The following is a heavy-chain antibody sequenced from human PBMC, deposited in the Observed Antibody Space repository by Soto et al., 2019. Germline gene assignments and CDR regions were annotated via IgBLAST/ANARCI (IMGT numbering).Heavy chain of an antibody. Sequence: QVQLQESGPGLVKPSETLSLTCTVSGGSVSSGSYYWSWIRQPPGKGLEWIGYIYYSGSTNYNPSLRSRVTISVDTSKNQCSLKLSSVSAADTAVYYCAGGLGGGPSDYWGQGTLVTVSS. V-gene: IGHV4-61*01. CDR2: IYYSGST. J-gene: IGHJ4*02. CDR1: GGSVSSGSYY. CDR3: AGGLGGGPSDY. D-gene: IGHD3-16*01.